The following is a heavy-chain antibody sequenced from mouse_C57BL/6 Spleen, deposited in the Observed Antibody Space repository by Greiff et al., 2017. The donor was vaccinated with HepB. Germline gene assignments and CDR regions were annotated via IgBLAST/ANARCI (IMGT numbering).Heavy chain of an antibody. J-gene: IGHJ3*01. Sequence: QVQLQQPGAELVRPGSSVKLSCKASGYTFTSYWMHWVKQRPIQGLEWIGNIDPSDSETHYNQKFKDKATLTVDKSSSTAYMQLSSLTSEDSAVYYCARDGYDGDWFAYWGQGTLVTVSA. CDR3: ARDGYDGDWFAY. D-gene: IGHD2-2*01. CDR1: GYTFTSYW. V-gene: IGHV1-52*01. CDR2: IDPSDSET.